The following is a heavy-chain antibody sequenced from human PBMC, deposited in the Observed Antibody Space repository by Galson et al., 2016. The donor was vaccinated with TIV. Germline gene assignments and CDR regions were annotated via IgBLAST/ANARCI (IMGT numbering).Heavy chain of an antibody. CDR3: ARRTHYDSSGYSDAFDI. CDR1: GGSIHSDLYY. D-gene: IGHD3-22*01. J-gene: IGHJ3*02. CDR2: IYYTGST. Sequence: LSLTCTVSGGSIHSDLYYWAWIRQPPGKGLEWIATIYYTGSTYYNPSLKSRVSISMDTPKNQFSLKLSSVTAADTAVYYCARRTHYDSSGYSDAFDIWGQGTMVPVSS. V-gene: IGHV4-39*01.